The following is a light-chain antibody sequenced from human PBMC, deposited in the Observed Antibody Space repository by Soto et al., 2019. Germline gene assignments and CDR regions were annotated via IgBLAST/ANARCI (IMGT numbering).Light chain of an antibody. CDR2: VGTGGIVG. Sequence: QLVLTQPPSASASLGASVTLTCTLSSGYSNYKVDWYQQRPGKGPRFVMRVGTGGIVGSKGDGIPDRFSVLGSGLNRYLTIKDIQEEDESDYHCGADHGSGSNFVWVFGGGTEVTVL. CDR1: SGYSNYK. CDR3: GADHGSGSNFVWV. J-gene: IGLJ3*02. V-gene: IGLV9-49*01.